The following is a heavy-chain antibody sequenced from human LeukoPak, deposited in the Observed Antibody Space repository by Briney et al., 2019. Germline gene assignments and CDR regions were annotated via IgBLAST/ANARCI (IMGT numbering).Heavy chain of an antibody. J-gene: IGHJ2*01. CDR3: ARESSSAYCYWYFDL. CDR1: GFTFSSYA. Sequence: GGSLRLSCAASGFTFSSYAMHLVRQAPGKGVEFVSSISSNGGSTIYANSVKGRFTISRDNSKHTLYLQMGSLRAEDMAVYYCARESSSAYCYWYFDLWGRGTLVTVSS. D-gene: IGHD3-22*01. V-gene: IGHV3-64*01. CDR2: ISSNGGST.